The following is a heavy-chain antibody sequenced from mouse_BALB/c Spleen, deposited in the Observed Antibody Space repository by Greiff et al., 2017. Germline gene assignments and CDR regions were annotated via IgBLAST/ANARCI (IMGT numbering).Heavy chain of an antibody. CDR3: ARKRDYFDG. Sequence: VQLKQSGPELEKPGASVKISCKASGYSFTGYFMNWVMQSHGKSLEWIGRINPYNGDTFYNQKFKGKATFTVDKSSCTAHMVLRSRTSEDSAVYYGARKRDYFDGWGQGTTLTVSS. J-gene: IGHJ2*01. CDR1: GYSFTGYF. CDR2: INPYNGDT. V-gene: IGHV1-20*01.